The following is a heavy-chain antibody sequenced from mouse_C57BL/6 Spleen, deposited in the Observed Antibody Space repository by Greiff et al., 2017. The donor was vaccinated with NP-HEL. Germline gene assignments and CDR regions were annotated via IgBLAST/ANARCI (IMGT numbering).Heavy chain of an antibody. CDR2: IHPSDSDT. V-gene: IGHV1-74*01. D-gene: IGHD1-1*01. CDR3: AIDYGSSPPYFDY. Sequence: QVQLKQSGAELVKPGASVKVSCKASGYTFTSYWMHWVKQRPGQGLEWIGRIHPSDSDTNYNQKFKGKATLTVDKSSSTAYMQLSSLTSEDPAVYYCAIDYGSSPPYFDYWGQGTTLTVSS. J-gene: IGHJ2*01. CDR1: GYTFTSYW.